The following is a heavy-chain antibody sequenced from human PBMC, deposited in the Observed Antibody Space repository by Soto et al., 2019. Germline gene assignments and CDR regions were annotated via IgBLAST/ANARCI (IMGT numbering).Heavy chain of an antibody. CDR2: ISYDGSNK. CDR1: GFTFSSYA. D-gene: IGHD1-26*01. V-gene: IGHV3-30-3*01. CDR3: ARDSQHSGSYYYYYGMDV. J-gene: IGHJ6*02. Sequence: GGSLRLSCAASGFTFSSYAMHWVRQAPGKGLEWVAVISYDGSNKYYADSVKGRFTISRDNSKNTLYLQMNSLRAEDTAVYYCARDSQHSGSYYYYYGMDVWGQGTTVTVSS.